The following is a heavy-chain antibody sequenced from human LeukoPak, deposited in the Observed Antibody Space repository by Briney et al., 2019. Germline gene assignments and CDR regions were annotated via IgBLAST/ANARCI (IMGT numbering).Heavy chain of an antibody. D-gene: IGHD6-25*01. V-gene: IGHV3-33*03. CDR3: AGRFLRGRIAAQGSDY. CDR1: GFTFSSYG. J-gene: IGHJ4*02. Sequence: PGGSLRLSCAASGFTFSSYGIHWVRQAPGKGLEWVAVIGKDGAAKYYADSVRGRFTISRDNAKNSLYLQMNSLRAEDTAVYYCAGRFLRGRIAAQGSDYWGQGTLVTVSS. CDR2: IGKDGAAK.